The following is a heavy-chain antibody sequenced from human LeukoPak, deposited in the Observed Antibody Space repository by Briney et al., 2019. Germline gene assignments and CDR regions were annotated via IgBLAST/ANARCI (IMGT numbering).Heavy chain of an antibody. CDR2: MNPNSGNT. J-gene: IGHJ4*02. V-gene: IGHV1-8*03. Sequence: ASVKVSCKASGYTFTSYDINWVRQATGQGLEWMGWMNPNSGNTGYAQKFQGRVTITRNTPISTAYMELSSLRSEDTAVYYCARDGYCSGGSCLDYWGQGTLVTVSS. CDR3: ARDGYCSGGSCLDY. D-gene: IGHD2-15*01. CDR1: GYTFTSYD.